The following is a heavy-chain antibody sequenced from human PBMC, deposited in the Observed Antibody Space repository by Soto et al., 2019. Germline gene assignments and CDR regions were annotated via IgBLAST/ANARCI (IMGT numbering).Heavy chain of an antibody. CDR1: AFTFSSYS. CDR2: ISGGGDST. V-gene: IGHV3-23*01. J-gene: IGHJ4*02. Sequence: PGGSLRLSCTASAFTFSSYSMSWVRQVPGGGLEWVSTISGGGDSTYYTDSVKGRFTISRDNAKNTLYLQMNDLRAEDTAVYYCAKDRAVLRSLEWLSGFDFWGQGTVVTVSS. CDR3: AKDRAVLRSLEWLSGFDF. D-gene: IGHD3-3*01.